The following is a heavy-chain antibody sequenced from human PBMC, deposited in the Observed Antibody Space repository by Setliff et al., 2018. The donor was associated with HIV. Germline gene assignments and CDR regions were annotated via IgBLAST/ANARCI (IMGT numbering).Heavy chain of an antibody. J-gene: IGHJ4*02. V-gene: IGHV1-46*01. CDR1: EYTFTSRK. D-gene: IGHD6-13*01. CDR3: AREYHTAAAGTRVANYFDY. CDR2: ITPRGGDA. Sequence: ASVKVSCKASEYTFTSRKVHWVRQAPGQGLEWMGIITPRGGDANYEQKFQGRVTMTRDTSTSTVYMELSSLTYEDTAIYYCAREYHTAAAGTRVANYFDYWGQGTVVTVSS.